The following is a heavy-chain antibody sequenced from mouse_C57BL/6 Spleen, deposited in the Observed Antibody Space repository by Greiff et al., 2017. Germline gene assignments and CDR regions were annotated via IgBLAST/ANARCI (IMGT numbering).Heavy chain of an antibody. CDR1: GYTFTSYW. D-gene: IGHD2-2*01. Sequence: QVQLQQPGAELVKPGASVKLSCKASGYTFTSYWMHWVKQRPGHGLEWIGMIHPNSGSTNYNEKFKSKATLTVDKASSTAYMQLSSRTSEDSAVYYCAREGGYDDAMGYWGHGTSVTVAS. V-gene: IGHV1-64*01. CDR2: IHPNSGST. CDR3: AREGGYDDAMGY. J-gene: IGHJ4*01.